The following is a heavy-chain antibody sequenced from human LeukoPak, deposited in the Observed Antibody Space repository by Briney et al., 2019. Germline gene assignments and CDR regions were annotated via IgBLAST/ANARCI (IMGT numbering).Heavy chain of an antibody. CDR2: TYYRSKWYN. CDR1: GDSVSSNSAA. Sequence: SQTLSLTCAISGDSVSSNSAAWNWIRQSPSRGLEWLGRTYYRSKWYNDYAVSVKSRITINPDTSKNQFSLQLNSVTPEDTAVYYCARDRGLAVAGKTAYFDYWGQGTLVTVSS. D-gene: IGHD6-19*01. J-gene: IGHJ4*02. V-gene: IGHV6-1*01. CDR3: ARDRGLAVAGKTAYFDY.